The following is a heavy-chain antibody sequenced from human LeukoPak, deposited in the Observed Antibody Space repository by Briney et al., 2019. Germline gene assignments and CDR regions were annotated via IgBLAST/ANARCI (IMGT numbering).Heavy chain of an antibody. J-gene: IGHJ4*02. Sequence: PGGSLRLSCAASGFTFSSYAMSWVRQAPGKGLEWVSAISGSGGSTYYADSVKGRFTISRDNSKNTLYLQMNSLRAEDTAVYYCAKGVGYSGCYYSAFDYWGQGTLVTVSS. CDR1: GFTFSSYA. D-gene: IGHD1-26*01. CDR2: ISGSGGST. CDR3: AKGVGYSGCYYSAFDY. V-gene: IGHV3-23*01.